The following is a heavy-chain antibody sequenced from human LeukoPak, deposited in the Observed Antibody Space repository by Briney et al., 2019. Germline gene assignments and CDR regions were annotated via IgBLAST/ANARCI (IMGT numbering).Heavy chain of an antibody. Sequence: SQTLSLTCAISGDSVSSNSAAWNWIRQSPSRGLEWPGRTYYRSKWYNDYAVSVKSRITINPDTSKNQFSLQPNSVTPEDTAVYYCARGDIAVAGTSYYYYYGMDVWGQGTTVTVSS. CDR3: ARGDIAVAGTSYYYYYGMDV. D-gene: IGHD6-19*01. J-gene: IGHJ6*02. CDR2: TYYRSKWYN. V-gene: IGHV6-1*01. CDR1: GDSVSSNSAA.